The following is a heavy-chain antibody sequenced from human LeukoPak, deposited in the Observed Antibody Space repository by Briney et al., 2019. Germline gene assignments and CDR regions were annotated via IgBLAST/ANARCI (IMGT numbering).Heavy chain of an antibody. CDR1: GYTFTSYV. J-gene: IGHJ4*02. D-gene: IGHD3-10*01. CDR3: ATEKYYYGSGSYYPYFDY. Sequence: ASVKVSCKASGYTFTSYVISWVRPAPGQGLEWMGWISAYNGNTNYAQKLQGRVTMTKDTSTDTAYMELSSLRSEDTAVYYCATEKYYYGSGSYYPYFDYWGQGTLVTVSS. CDR2: ISAYNGNT. V-gene: IGHV1-18*01.